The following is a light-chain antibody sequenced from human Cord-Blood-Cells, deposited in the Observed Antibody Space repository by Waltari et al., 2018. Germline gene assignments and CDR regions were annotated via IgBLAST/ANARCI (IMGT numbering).Light chain of an antibody. CDR2: ENN. CDR3: GTWDSSLSFYV. CDR1: SSHIGNNY. V-gene: IGLV1-51*02. J-gene: IGLJ1*01. Sequence: QSVLTQPPSVSAAPGQKVTISCSGSSSHIGNNYVSWYQQLPGTAPKLLIYENNKRPSGIPDRFSGSKSGTSATLGITGLQTGDEADYYCGTWDSSLSFYVFGTGTKVTVL.